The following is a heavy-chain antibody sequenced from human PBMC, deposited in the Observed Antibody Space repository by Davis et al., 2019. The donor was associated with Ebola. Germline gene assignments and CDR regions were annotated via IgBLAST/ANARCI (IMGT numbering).Heavy chain of an antibody. D-gene: IGHD5-18*01. J-gene: IGHJ6*02. CDR1: GYTFTGYY. CDR3: ARGLAMVTSYYYGMDV. Sequence: AASVKVSCKASGYTFTGYYMHWVRQAPGQGLEWMGWINPNSGGTNYAQKFQGWVTMTRDTSISTAYMELSRLRSDDTAVYYCARGLAMVTSYYYGMDVWGQGTTVTVSS. CDR2: INPNSGGT. V-gene: IGHV1-2*04.